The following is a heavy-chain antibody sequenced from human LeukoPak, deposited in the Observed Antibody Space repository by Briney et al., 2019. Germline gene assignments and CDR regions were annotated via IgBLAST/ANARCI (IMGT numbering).Heavy chain of an antibody. V-gene: IGHV3-9*03. D-gene: IGHD3-22*01. CDR2: ISWDSGSI. CDR3: AKALSSSYYDSSGSYSAFDI. J-gene: IGHJ3*02. Sequence: PGRSLRLSCAASAFTFDDYAMDWVRQAAGKGLEWVSGISWDSGSIAYADSVKGRFTISRDNPKNSLYLQMSSLRPEDMALYYCAKALSSSYYDSSGSYSAFDIWGQGTMVTVSS. CDR1: AFTFDDYA.